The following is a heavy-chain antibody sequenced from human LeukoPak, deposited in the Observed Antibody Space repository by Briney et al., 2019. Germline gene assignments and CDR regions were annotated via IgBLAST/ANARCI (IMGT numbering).Heavy chain of an antibody. V-gene: IGHV3-33*01. CDR2: IWYDGSNK. CDR1: GFTFSSYG. D-gene: IGHD1-26*01. J-gene: IGHJ6*02. Sequence: GGSLRLSCAASGFTFSSYGMHWVRQAPGKGLEWVAVIWYDGSNKYYADSVKGRFTISRDNSKNTLYLQMNSLRAEDTAVYYCARRHSGSYSDSYYYYGMDVWGQGTTVTVSS. CDR3: ARRHSGSYSDSYYYYGMDV.